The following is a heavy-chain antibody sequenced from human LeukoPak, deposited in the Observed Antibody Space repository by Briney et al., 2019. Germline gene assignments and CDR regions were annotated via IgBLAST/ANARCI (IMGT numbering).Heavy chain of an antibody. CDR2: INPNSGGT. Sequence: ASVKVSCKASGYIFTDYYMHWVGQAPGQGLEWMGWINPNSGGTNYAQKFQGRVTMTRDTSISTAYMEVSRMTSDDTAVYYCATSGGTSGPELDYWGQGTLVTVSS. D-gene: IGHD3-3*01. CDR1: GYIFTDYY. J-gene: IGHJ4*02. V-gene: IGHV1-2*02. CDR3: ATSGGTSGPELDY.